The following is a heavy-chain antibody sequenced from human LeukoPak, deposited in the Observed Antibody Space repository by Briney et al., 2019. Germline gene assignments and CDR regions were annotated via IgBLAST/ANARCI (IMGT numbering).Heavy chain of an antibody. CDR3: ARDPAELRYLDY. Sequence: TGGSLRLSCAASGFNFNTFAMHWVRQAPGKGLEWVAVISYDGSNKYYADSVKGRFTISRDNSKNTLYLQMNSLRAEDTAVYYCARDPAELRYLDYWGQGTLVTVSS. V-gene: IGHV3-30*19. J-gene: IGHJ4*02. CDR1: GFNFNTFA. D-gene: IGHD1-26*01. CDR2: ISYDGSNK.